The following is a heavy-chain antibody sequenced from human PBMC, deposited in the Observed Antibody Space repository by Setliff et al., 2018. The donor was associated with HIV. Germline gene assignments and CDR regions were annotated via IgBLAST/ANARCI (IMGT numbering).Heavy chain of an antibody. J-gene: IGHJ4*02. CDR1: SDSISPYY. D-gene: IGHD6-13*01. V-gene: IGHV4-59*01. Sequence: SETLSLTCTVSSDSISPYYWSWIRQPPGRGLEWIGFIYYSGSTNYSPSLKSRVTISLDSSKDQFSLKLTSVTAADAAVYYCARATTTPIAGMLAPPPDYWGQGTLVTVSS. CDR3: ARATTTPIAGMLAPPPDY. CDR2: IYYSGST.